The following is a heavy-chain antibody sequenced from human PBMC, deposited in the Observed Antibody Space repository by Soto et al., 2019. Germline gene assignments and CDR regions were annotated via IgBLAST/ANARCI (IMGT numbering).Heavy chain of an antibody. Sequence: QITLKESGPTLVKPTRTLTLTCTFSGFSLTTDRVGVGWIRPPPGEALEWLAVIYWDDSKTYRPSLESRLTITKDTSKNQVALTMTNMDSLDTATYYCAHAYGGRSLYWGQGTLVTVSS. CDR3: AHAYGGRSLY. V-gene: IGHV2-5*02. CDR1: GFSLTTDRVG. J-gene: IGHJ4*02. D-gene: IGHD1-26*01. CDR2: IYWDDSK.